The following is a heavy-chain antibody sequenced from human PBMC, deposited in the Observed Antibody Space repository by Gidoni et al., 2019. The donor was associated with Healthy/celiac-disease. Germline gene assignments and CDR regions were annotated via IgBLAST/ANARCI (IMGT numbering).Heavy chain of an antibody. J-gene: IGHJ6*03. CDR3: AREDGEDYYYYYMDV. CDR1: GYSFTSYW. V-gene: IGHV5-10-1*03. Sequence: DVQLVQSGAEVKKPGASLRISCKGSGYSFTSYWISWVRQMPGKGLEWMGRIDPSDSYTNYSPSFQGHVTISADKSISTAYLQWSSLKASDTAMYYCAREDGEDYYYYYMDVWGKGTTVTVSS. CDR2: IDPSDSYT. D-gene: IGHD3-10*01.